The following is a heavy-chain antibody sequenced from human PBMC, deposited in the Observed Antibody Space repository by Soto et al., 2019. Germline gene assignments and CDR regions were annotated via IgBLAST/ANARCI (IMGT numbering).Heavy chain of an antibody. CDR1: GGSISSSSYY. D-gene: IGHD3-22*01. CDR2: IFYSGST. Sequence: SETLSLTYTVSGGSISSSSYYWGWIRQPPGKGLEWIGSIFYSGSTYYNPSLKSRVTISVDTSKNQFSLKLSSVTAADTAVYYCARGSDYYDSSGPFYWGQGTLVTVSS. CDR3: ARGSDYYDSSGPFY. V-gene: IGHV4-39*01. J-gene: IGHJ4*02.